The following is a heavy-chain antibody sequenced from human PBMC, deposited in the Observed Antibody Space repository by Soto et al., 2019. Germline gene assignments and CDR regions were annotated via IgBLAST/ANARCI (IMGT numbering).Heavy chain of an antibody. J-gene: IGHJ1*01. CDR1: GGSISSGGYY. D-gene: IGHD4-4*01. V-gene: IGHV4-31*03. CDR3: ARVERWLQQLQH. CDR2: IYYSGST. Sequence: SETLSLTCTVSGGSISSGGYYWSWIRQHPGKGLEWIGYIYYSGSTYYNPSLKSRVTISVDTSKNQFSLKLSSVTAADTAVYYCARVERWLQQLQHWGQGTLVTVSS.